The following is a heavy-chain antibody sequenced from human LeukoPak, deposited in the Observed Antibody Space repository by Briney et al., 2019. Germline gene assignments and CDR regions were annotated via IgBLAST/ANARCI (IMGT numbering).Heavy chain of an antibody. CDR3: AKDLTVARVFDY. V-gene: IGHV3-23*01. CDR2: ISGSGGST. CDR1: GFTFSSYA. J-gene: IGHJ4*02. Sequence: GGSLRLSCAASGFTFSSYAMSWVRQAPGKGLEWVSAISGSGGSTYYADSVKGRFTISRDNSKNTLYLQMNSLRAEDTAVSYCAKDLTVARVFDYWGQGTLVTVSS. D-gene: IGHD3-22*01.